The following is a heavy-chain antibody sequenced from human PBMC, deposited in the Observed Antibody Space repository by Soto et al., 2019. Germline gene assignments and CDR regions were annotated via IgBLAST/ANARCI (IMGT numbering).Heavy chain of an antibody. D-gene: IGHD1-7*01. CDR3: AREELELTFGYGMDV. Sequence: QVQLVQSGAEVKKPGASVKVSCKASGYTFTSYGISWVRQAPGQGLEWMGWISAYNGKTNYAQKLQGRVTMTTDTSTSTGYMELRSLRSDDTAVYYCAREELELTFGYGMDVWGQGTTVTVSS. CDR2: ISAYNGKT. CDR1: GYTFTSYG. V-gene: IGHV1-18*01. J-gene: IGHJ6*02.